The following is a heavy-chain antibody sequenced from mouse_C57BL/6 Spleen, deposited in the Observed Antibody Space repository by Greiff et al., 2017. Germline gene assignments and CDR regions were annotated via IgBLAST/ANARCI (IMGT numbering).Heavy chain of an antibody. V-gene: IGHV5-16*01. CDR2: INYDGSST. CDR1: GFTFSDYY. D-gene: IGHD2-3*01. CDR3: AREGLYDGYSYWYFDV. J-gene: IGHJ1*03. Sequence: EVQLVESEGGLVQPGSSMKLSCTASGFTFSDYYMAWVRQVPEKGLEWVANINYDGSSTYYLDSLKSRFIISRDNAKNILYLQMSSLKSEDTATYYCAREGLYDGYSYWYFDVWGTGTTVTVSS.